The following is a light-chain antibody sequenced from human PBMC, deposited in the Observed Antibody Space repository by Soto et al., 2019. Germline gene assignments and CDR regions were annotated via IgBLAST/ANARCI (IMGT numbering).Light chain of an antibody. J-gene: IGKJ3*01. CDR2: GAS. Sequence: EIVLTQSPGTLSLSPGERATLSCRASQSVSNNYLAWCQQKPGQAPRLLIYGASNRATGIPDRFSGSGSGTDFTLTISRLEPEDFAVYYCQQRSNWPPTFGPGTKVDIK. V-gene: IGKV3D-20*02. CDR1: QSVSNNY. CDR3: QQRSNWPPT.